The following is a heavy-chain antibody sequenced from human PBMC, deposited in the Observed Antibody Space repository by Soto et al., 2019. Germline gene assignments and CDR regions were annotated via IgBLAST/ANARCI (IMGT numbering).Heavy chain of an antibody. Sequence: QVQLVESGGDVVQPGRSLRLSCAASGFTFSSYGMHWVRQAPGKGLEWVAVISYDGSNKYYADSVKGRFTISRDNSKNTLYLQMNSLRAEDTAVYYCAKGGSWGYYFDYWGQGTLVTVSS. D-gene: IGHD6-13*01. V-gene: IGHV3-30*18. CDR1: GFTFSSYG. J-gene: IGHJ4*02. CDR3: AKGGSWGYYFDY. CDR2: ISYDGSNK.